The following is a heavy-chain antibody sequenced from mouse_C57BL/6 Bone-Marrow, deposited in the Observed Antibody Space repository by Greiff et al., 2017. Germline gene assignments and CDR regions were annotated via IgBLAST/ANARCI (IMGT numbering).Heavy chain of an antibody. V-gene: IGHV1-54*01. Sequence: VMLVESGAELVRPGTSVKVSCKASGYAFTNYLIEWVKQRPGQGLEWIGVINPGSGGTNYNEKFKGKATLTADKSSSTAYMQLSSLTSEDSAVYFCARGVTTAYYYAMDYWGQGTSVTVSS. CDR1: GYAFTNYL. CDR2: INPGSGGT. J-gene: IGHJ4*01. CDR3: ARGVTTAYYYAMDY. D-gene: IGHD2-2*01.